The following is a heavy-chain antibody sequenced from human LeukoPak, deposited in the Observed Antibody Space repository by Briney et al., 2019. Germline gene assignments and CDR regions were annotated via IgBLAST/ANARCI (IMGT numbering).Heavy chain of an antibody. CDR2: ISSGGSTI. J-gene: IGHJ4*02. CDR1: GFTFSDYY. Sequence: GGSLRLSCAVSGFTFSDYYMSWIRQAPGKGLEWVSYISSGGSTISHADSVKGRFTISRDNAENSLYLQMNILRAEDTAVYYCARREAAGRCFDYWGQGTLVTVSS. V-gene: IGHV3-11*01. CDR3: ARREAAGRCFDY. D-gene: IGHD6-13*01.